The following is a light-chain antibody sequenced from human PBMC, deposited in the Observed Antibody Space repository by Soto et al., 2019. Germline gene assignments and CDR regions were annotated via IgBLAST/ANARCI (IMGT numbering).Light chain of an antibody. CDR2: AAS. Sequence: SQMTQSPSSLSASVGDRGTITCLASQIISSYLNWYQQKPGKAPKLLIYAASSLQSGVPSRFSGSGSGTDFTLTISSLQPEDFATYYCQQSYSTPYTFGQGTKVDIK. CDR1: QIISSY. V-gene: IGKV1-39*01. CDR3: QQSYSTPYT. J-gene: IGKJ2*01.